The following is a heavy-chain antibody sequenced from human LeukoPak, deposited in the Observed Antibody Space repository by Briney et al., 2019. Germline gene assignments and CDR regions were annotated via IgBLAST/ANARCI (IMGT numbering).Heavy chain of an antibody. CDR3: ARSRGSRDFDY. Sequence: SETLSLTCTVSGGSISSGSYYWSWIRQPAGKGLEWIGRIYTSGSTNYNPSLKSRVTISVDTSKNQFPLKLSSVTAADTAVYYCARSRGSRDFDYWGQGTLVTVSS. CDR1: GGSISSGSYY. V-gene: IGHV4-61*02. J-gene: IGHJ4*02. D-gene: IGHD3-16*01. CDR2: IYTSGST.